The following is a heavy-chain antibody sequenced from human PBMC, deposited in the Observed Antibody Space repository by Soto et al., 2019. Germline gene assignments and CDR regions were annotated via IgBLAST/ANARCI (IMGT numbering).Heavy chain of an antibody. CDR2: IYYSGST. CDR3: ARDTLGYYFDY. V-gene: IGHV4-31*03. Sequence: QVQLQESGPGLVKPSQTLSLTCTVSGGSISSGGYYWSWIRQHPGKGLEWIGYIYYSGSTYYNPSLKSRVTMSVDTSKHQFSLKLSSVTAADTAVYYCARDTLGYYFDYWGQGTLVTVSS. J-gene: IGHJ4*02. CDR1: GGSISSGGYY. D-gene: IGHD3-16*01.